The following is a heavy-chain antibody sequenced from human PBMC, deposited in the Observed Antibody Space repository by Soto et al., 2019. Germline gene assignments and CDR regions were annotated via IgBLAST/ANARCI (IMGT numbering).Heavy chain of an antibody. D-gene: IGHD1-26*01. CDR3: ARPLGRDDAFDI. J-gene: IGHJ3*02. CDR2: INPSGGST. V-gene: IGHV1-46*01. CDR1: GYTFTSYY. Sequence: ASVKVSCKASGYTFTSYYMHWVRQSPGQGLEWMGIINPSGGSTSYAQKFQGRVTMTRDTSTSTVYMELSSLRSEDTAVYYCARPLGRDDAFDIWGQGTMVTVSS.